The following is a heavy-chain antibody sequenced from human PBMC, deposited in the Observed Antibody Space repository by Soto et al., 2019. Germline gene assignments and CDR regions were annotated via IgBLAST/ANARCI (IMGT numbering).Heavy chain of an antibody. J-gene: IGHJ6*02. CDR2: FYYSGST. CDR3: ARPHYDFWSGYYFGSDYYYYGMDV. D-gene: IGHD3-3*01. V-gene: IGHV4-39*01. CDR1: GGSISSSGYY. Sequence: PSETLSLTCTVSGGSISSSGYYWGWIRQPPGKGLEWIGSFYYSGSTYYNPSLKSRVTISVDTSKNQFSLKLSSVTAADTAVYYCARPHYDFWSGYYFGSDYYYYGMDVWGQGTTVTVSS.